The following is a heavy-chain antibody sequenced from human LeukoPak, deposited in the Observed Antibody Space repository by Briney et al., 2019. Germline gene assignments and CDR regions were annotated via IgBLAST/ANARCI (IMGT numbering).Heavy chain of an antibody. Sequence: GRSLRLSCAASGFTFSSYGMHWVRQAPGKGLEWVAVISYDGSNKYYADSVKGRFTISRDNSKNTLYLQMSSLRAEDTAVYYCAKSLIAARPPRYWGQGTLVTVSS. CDR3: AKSLIAARPPRY. CDR2: ISYDGSNK. CDR1: GFTFSSYG. V-gene: IGHV3-30*18. D-gene: IGHD6-6*01. J-gene: IGHJ4*02.